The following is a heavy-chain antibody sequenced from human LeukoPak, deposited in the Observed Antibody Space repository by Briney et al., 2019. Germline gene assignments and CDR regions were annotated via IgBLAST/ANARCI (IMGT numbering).Heavy chain of an antibody. D-gene: IGHD6-13*01. Sequence: ASVKVSCKVSGYTLTELSMHWVRQAPGKGLEWMGGFDLADGETIYAQKFQGRVTMTEHTSTDTAYMELSSLRSEDTAVYYCAREDSSSSFHYYYYMDVWGKGTTVTISS. CDR1: GYTLTELS. J-gene: IGHJ6*03. CDR3: AREDSSSSFHYYYYMDV. CDR2: FDLADGET. V-gene: IGHV1-24*01.